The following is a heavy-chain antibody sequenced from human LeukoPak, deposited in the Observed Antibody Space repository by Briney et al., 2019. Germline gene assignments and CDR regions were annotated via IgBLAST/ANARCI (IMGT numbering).Heavy chain of an antibody. CDR3: AREVGGDWDWTYFDY. V-gene: IGHV4-34*01. J-gene: IGHJ4*02. CDR1: GGSFSGYY. Sequence: SETLSLTCAVYGGSFSGYYWSWIRQPPGKGLEWIGEINHSGSTNYNPSLKSRVTISVDTSKNQFSLKLSSVTAADTAVYYCAREVGGDWDWTYFDYWGQGTLVTVSS. CDR2: INHSGST. D-gene: IGHD3/OR15-3a*01.